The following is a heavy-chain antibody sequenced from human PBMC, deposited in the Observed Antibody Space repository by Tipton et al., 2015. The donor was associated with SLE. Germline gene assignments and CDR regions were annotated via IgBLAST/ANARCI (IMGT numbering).Heavy chain of an antibody. CDR2: ISYDGSNK. D-gene: IGHD2-15*01. V-gene: IGHV3-30*04. J-gene: IGHJ4*02. CDR1: GFTFSSYA. Sequence: SLRLSCAASGFTFSSYAMHWVRQAPGKGLEWVAVISYDGSNKYYADSVKGQFTISRDNSKNTLYLQMNSLRAEDTAVYYCARDQPVVAATPLDYWGQGTLVTVSS. CDR3: ARDQPVVAATPLDY.